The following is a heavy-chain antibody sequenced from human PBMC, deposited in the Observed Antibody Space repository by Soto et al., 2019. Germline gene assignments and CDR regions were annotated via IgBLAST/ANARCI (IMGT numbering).Heavy chain of an antibody. CDR1: GGSISSYY. CDR2: IYYSGST. V-gene: IGHV4-59*08. Sequence: QVQLQESGPGLVKPSETLPLTCTVSGGSISSYYWSWIRQPPGKGLEWIGYIYYSGSTNYNPSLKSRFTISVDTSKNQFSLKLSSVTAEDTAVYYCAIRYGSCFDYWGQGTLVTVSS. J-gene: IGHJ4*02. D-gene: IGHD5-18*01. CDR3: AIRYGSCFDY.